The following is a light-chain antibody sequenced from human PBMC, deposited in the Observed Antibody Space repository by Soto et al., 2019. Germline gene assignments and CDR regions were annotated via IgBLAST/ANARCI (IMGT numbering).Light chain of an antibody. CDR2: DVS. CDR3: SSYTSSSTLLI. Sequence: QSVLTQPASLSGSPGQSITISCTGTSSDVGGYNYVSWYQQHPGKAPKLMIYDVSNRPSGVSNRFSGSKSGNTASLTISGLQAEDEADYYCSSYTSSSTLLIFGTGTKVTVL. CDR1: SSDVGGYNY. J-gene: IGLJ1*01. V-gene: IGLV2-14*01.